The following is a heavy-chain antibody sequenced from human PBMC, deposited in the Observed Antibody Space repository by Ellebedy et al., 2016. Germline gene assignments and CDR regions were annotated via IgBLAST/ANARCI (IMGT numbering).Heavy chain of an antibody. Sequence: GESLKISXATSGFTINNYWMNWVRQAPGKGLEWVANINQDGSEKNYVDSVKGRFTISRDNAKNSVYPQMNSLRAEDTAVYYCARRNDFDIWGQGTMVTVSS. CDR2: INQDGSEK. V-gene: IGHV3-7*01. CDR3: ARRNDFDI. CDR1: GFTINNYW. J-gene: IGHJ3*02.